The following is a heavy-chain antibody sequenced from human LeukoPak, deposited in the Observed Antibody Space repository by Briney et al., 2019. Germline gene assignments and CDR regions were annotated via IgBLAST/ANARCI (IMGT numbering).Heavy chain of an antibody. Sequence: GSLRLSCAASGFTFSSYEMNWVRQPPGKGLEWIGSIYYSGSTYYSPSLKSRVTISVDTSKNQFSLKLNSVTAADTAVYYCARHRIAAADDAFDIWGQGTMVTVSS. CDR2: IYYSGST. J-gene: IGHJ3*02. CDR3: ARHRIAAADDAFDI. V-gene: IGHV4-39*01. CDR1: GFTFSSYE. D-gene: IGHD6-13*01.